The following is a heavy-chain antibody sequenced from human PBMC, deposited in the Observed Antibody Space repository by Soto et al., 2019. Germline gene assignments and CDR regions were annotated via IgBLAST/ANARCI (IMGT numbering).Heavy chain of an antibody. Sequence: QVQLVESGGAVVQPGTSLRLSCAASGFLFSRFGMHWVRQAPGKGLEGVVVIVSHGGKIGYADSVRGRFTVSRENSRNMLFLEMSSVRVEDTAMYYCARDDDLWDDNGLDCWGQGTLVTVSS. V-gene: IGHV3-33*02. D-gene: IGHD1-1*01. CDR1: GFLFSRFG. CDR3: ARDDDLWDDNGLDC. J-gene: IGHJ4*02. CDR2: IVSHGGKI.